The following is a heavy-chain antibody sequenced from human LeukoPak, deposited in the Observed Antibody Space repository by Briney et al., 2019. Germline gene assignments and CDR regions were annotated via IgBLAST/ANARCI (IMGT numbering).Heavy chain of an antibody. Sequence: SETLSLTCTVSGGSISSGGYYWSWIRQPPGKGLEWIGEINHSGSTNYNPSLKSRVTISVDTSKNQFSLKLSSVTAADTAVYYCARGGLGSWYYYYYGMDVWGQGTTVTVSS. CDR2: INHSGST. CDR3: ARGGLGSWYYYYYGMDV. CDR1: GGSISSGGYY. D-gene: IGHD6-13*01. V-gene: IGHV4-39*07. J-gene: IGHJ6*02.